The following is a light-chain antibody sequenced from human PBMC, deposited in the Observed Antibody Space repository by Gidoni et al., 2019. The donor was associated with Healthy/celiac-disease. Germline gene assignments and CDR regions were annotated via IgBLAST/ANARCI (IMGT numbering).Light chain of an antibody. CDR2: DAS. V-gene: IGKV3-11*01. J-gene: IGKJ2*01. CDR1: QSVSSY. Sequence: IVLTQSPATLYLSPGERATLSCSASQSVSSYLAWYQQKPGQAPRLLIYDASNRATGIPARFSGSGSGTDFTLTISSLEPEDFAVYYCQQRSNWPPRMYTFGQGTKLEIK. CDR3: QQRSNWPPRMYT.